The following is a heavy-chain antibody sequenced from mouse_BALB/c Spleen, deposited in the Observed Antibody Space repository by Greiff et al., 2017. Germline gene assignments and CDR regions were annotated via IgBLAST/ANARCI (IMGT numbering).Heavy chain of an antibody. D-gene: IGHD2-3*01. Sequence: EVKLVESGGGLVQPGGSLKLSCAASGFTFSSYTMSWVRQTPEKRLEWVAYISNGGGSTYYPDTVKGRFTISRDNAKNTLYLQMSSLKSEDTAMYYCARHLYDGYYYFGYWGQGTTLTVSS. CDR2: ISNGGGST. CDR3: ARHLYDGYYYFGY. J-gene: IGHJ2*01. V-gene: IGHV5-12-2*01. CDR1: GFTFSSYT.